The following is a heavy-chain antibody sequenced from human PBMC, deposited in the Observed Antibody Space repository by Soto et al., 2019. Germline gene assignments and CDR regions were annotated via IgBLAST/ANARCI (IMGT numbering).Heavy chain of an antibody. D-gene: IGHD6-13*01. CDR2: IYPGDSDT. Sequence: GESLKISCKGSGYSLTSYWIGWVRQMPGKGLEWMGIIYPGDSDTRYSPSFQGQVTISADKSISTAYLQWSSLKASDTAIYYCARTAAAGKYYYGMEVWGQGTTVTVSS. J-gene: IGHJ6*02. CDR3: ARTAAAGKYYYGMEV. CDR1: GYSLTSYW. V-gene: IGHV5-51*01.